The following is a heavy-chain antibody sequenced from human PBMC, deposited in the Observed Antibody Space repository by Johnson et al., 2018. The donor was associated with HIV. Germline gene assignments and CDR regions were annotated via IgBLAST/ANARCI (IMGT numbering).Heavy chain of an antibody. CDR3: AKEQGTYYYDSSGWIRQPASYAFDI. CDR2: IKSKTDGGTT. V-gene: IGHV3-15*01. Sequence: VQLVESGGGLVKPGGSLRVSCAASGFTFSNAWMNWVRQAPGKGLEWVGRIKSKTDGGTTDYAAPVKGRFSISRDDSKKTLYLQMNSRRAEDTAVYYCAKEQGTYYYDSSGWIRQPASYAFDIWGQGTMVTVSS. D-gene: IGHD3-22*01. CDR1: GFTFSNAW. J-gene: IGHJ3*02.